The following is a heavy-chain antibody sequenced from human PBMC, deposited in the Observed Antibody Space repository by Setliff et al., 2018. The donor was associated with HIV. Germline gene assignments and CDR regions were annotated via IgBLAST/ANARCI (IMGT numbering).Heavy chain of an antibody. J-gene: IGHJ4*02. CDR1: GFTFSNYG. CDR3: ARWGSGSYERVFDY. Sequence: GGSLRLSCAASGFTFSNYGMHWVRQAPGKGLEWVSVIWYDGSNKYYTDSVKGRFTISRDNSKNTLYLQMNSLRVEDTAVYFCARWGSGSYERVFDYWGQGMLVTVSS. V-gene: IGHV3-33*01. D-gene: IGHD1-26*01. CDR2: IWYDGSNK.